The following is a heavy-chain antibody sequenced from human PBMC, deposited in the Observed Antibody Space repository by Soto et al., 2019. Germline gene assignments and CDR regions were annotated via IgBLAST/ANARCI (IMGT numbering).Heavy chain of an antibody. J-gene: IGHJ5*01. CDR3: AREEKGWFDS. CDR2: ISHSGST. Sequence: PSLTCAVSAGSIRSGGYSWTWIRQPPGKGLEWIGYISHSGSTSYNPSLKSRVTISVERSKNQFSLTLSSVTAADTAVYYSAREEKGWFDSWGQGTLVTVSS. CDR1: AGSIRSGGYS. V-gene: IGHV4-30-2*01.